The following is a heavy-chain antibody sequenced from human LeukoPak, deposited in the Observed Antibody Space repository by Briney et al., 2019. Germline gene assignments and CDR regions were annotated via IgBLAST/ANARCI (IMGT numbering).Heavy chain of an antibody. CDR3: ARDRGYSYGGLD. J-gene: IGHJ4*02. CDR2: IYTSGST. CDR1: GGSISSGSYY. D-gene: IGHD5-18*01. Sequence: SETLSLTCTVSGGSISSGSYYWSWIRQPAGKGLEWIGRIYTSGSTNYNPSLKSRVTISVDTSKDQFSLKLSSVTAADTAVYYCARDRGYSYGGLDWGQGTLVTVSS. V-gene: IGHV4-61*02.